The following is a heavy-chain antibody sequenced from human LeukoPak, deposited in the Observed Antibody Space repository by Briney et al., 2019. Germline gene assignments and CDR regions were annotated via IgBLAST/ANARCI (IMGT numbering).Heavy chain of an antibody. CDR1: GYTFTGYY. Sequence: ASVKVSCKASGYTFTGYYMHWVRQAPGQGLEWMGWINPNSGGTNYAQKFQGWVTMTRDTSISTAYMELSRLRSDDTAVYYCARDQRVARRYFDWSSLGYWGQGTLVTVSS. V-gene: IGHV1-2*04. D-gene: IGHD3-9*01. CDR3: ARDQRVARRYFDWSSLGY. J-gene: IGHJ4*02. CDR2: INPNSGGT.